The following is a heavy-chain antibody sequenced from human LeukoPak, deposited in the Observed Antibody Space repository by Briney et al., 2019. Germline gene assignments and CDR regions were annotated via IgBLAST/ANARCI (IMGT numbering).Heavy chain of an antibody. CDR3: AKDGEDFWSGYYTGY. CDR2: ISGSGGST. CDR1: GFTFDDYA. V-gene: IGHV3-23*01. D-gene: IGHD3-3*01. Sequence: GRSLRLSCAASGFTFDDYAMHWVRQAPGKGLEWVSGISGSGGSTYYADSVKGRFTISRDNSKNTLYLQMNSLRAEDTAVYYCAKDGEDFWSGYYTGYWGQGTLVTVSS. J-gene: IGHJ4*02.